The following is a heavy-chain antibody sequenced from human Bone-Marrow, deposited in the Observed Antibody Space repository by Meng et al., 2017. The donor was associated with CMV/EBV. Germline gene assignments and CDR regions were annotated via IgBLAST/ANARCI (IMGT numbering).Heavy chain of an antibody. V-gene: IGHV3-21*01. CDR3: ARDLSITLVRGVAM. J-gene: IGHJ4*02. D-gene: IGHD3-10*01. CDR1: GFTFSDYT. Sequence: GGSLRLSCAASGFTFSDYTMQWVRQAPGKGLEWVSSISSSSTYIFYAASVKGRFTISRDNAKESLYLQMTSLRAEDTARYYCARDLSITLVRGVAMWGQGTLVTVSS. CDR2: ISSSSTYI.